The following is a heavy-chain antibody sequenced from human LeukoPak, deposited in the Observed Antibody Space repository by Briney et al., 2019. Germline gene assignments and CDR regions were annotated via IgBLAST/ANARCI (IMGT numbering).Heavy chain of an antibody. CDR3: ARDSSYYYDSGSSGPHYFDN. CDR2: ISSGGTYE. J-gene: IGHJ4*02. V-gene: IGHV3-30*01. CDR1: GSTFSNYA. Sequence: GGSLRLSCAASGSTFSNYAMHWVRQAPGKGLEWVSLISSGGTYEYYADSVKGRFTISRDNSKNTLYLQLNSLRAEDTAVYYCARDSSYYYDSGSSGPHYFDNWGQGTLVTLSS. D-gene: IGHD3-10*01.